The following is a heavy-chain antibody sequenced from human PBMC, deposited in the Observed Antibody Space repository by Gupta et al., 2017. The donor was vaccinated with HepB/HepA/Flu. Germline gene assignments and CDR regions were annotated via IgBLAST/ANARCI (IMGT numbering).Heavy chain of an antibody. CDR2: INAGNGNT. J-gene: IGHJ4*02. D-gene: IGHD3-10*01. CDR3: ARDSMGVRGVNNY. Sequence: QVQLVQSGTEVKKPGASVKVSCKASGYTFTGNVVHWVRQAPGQRLEWMGWINAGNGNTIYSQKFQGRVTLTRDTSANTVYMEPSSLKSEDTAVYYCARDSMGVRGVNNYWGQGTLVTVSS. CDR1: GYTFTGNV. V-gene: IGHV1-3*01.